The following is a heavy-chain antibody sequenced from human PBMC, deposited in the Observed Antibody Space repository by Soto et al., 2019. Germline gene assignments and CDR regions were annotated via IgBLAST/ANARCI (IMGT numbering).Heavy chain of an antibody. J-gene: IGHJ4*02. Sequence: EVQLLESGGGLVQPGGSLRLSCAASGFTFSSYGMTWVRQAPGKGLEWVSFSSATGAGTYYADSVKGRFTISRDNSKNTLYLQMTSLRADDTAVYYCAKDRRAGGNYGFYSDLRGQGALVIVTS. CDR2: SSATGAGT. CDR1: GFTFSSYG. CDR3: AKDRRAGGNYGFYSDL. V-gene: IGHV3-23*01. D-gene: IGHD1-7*01.